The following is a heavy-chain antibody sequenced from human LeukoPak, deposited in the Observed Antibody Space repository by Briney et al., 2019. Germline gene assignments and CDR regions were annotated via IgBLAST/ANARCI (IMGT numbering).Heavy chain of an antibody. CDR1: GFTFSSYG. CDR2: ISYDGSNK. CDR3: AKDRFFVGYYGSRSPRTNYYYYYGMDV. Sequence: GRSLRLSCAASGFTFSSYGMHWVRQAPGKGLEWVAVISYDGSNKYYADSVKGRFTISRDSSTNTLYLQMNSLRAEDTAVYYCAKDRFFVGYYGSRSPRTNYYYYYGMDVWGQGTTVTVS. D-gene: IGHD3-10*01. V-gene: IGHV3-30*18. J-gene: IGHJ6*02.